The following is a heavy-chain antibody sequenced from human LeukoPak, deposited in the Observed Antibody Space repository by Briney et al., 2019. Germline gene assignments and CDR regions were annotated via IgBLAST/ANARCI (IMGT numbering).Heavy chain of an antibody. D-gene: IGHD6-19*01. Sequence: GGSLRLSCAASGFTFSDYYMSWIRQAPGKGLEWVSYISSSGSTIYYADSVKGRFTISRDNSKNTLYLQMSSLRAEDTAVYYCAKGTEWLVPLGPWGQGTLVTVSS. V-gene: IGHV3-11*01. CDR1: GFTFSDYY. CDR2: ISSSGSTI. J-gene: IGHJ5*02. CDR3: AKGTEWLVPLGP.